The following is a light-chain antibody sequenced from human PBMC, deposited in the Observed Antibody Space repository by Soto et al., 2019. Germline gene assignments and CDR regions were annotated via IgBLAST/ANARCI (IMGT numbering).Light chain of an antibody. J-gene: IGKJ1*01. CDR3: QQYVSSSWT. Sequence: ESVLTQSPGTLSLSAGERATLSCRASQSVSSSYLAWYQQKPGQAPRLLLYGASSMATGIPDRFSGTGSGTDFTLTISRLEPEDFAVYYCQQYVSSSWTFGQGTKVDIK. CDR1: QSVSSSY. CDR2: GAS. V-gene: IGKV3-20*01.